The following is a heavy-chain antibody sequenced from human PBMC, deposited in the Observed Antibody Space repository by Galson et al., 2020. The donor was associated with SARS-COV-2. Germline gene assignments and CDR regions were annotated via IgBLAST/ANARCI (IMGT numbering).Heavy chain of an antibody. CDR3: ARPLNWSDDAFDL. J-gene: IGHJ3*01. V-gene: IGHV1-2*02. CDR2: INPKSGGT. Sequence: ASVKVSCKASGYTFTDYYVHWVRQAPGQGLEWMGWINPKSGGTDYAQNFQGRVTMTRDTSISTAYMELNRLSSDDSAVYYCARPLNWSDDAFDLWGLGTMVTVSS. D-gene: IGHD3-3*01. CDR1: GYTFTDYY.